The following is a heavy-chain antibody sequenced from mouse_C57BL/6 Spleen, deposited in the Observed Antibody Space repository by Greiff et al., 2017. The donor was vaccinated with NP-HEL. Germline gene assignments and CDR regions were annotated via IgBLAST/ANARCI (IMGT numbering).Heavy chain of an antibody. CDR2: IYPGDGDT. V-gene: IGHV1-82*01. CDR1: GYAFTSSW. Sequence: QVQLQQSGPELVKPGASVKISCKASGYAFTSSWMHWVKQRPGKGLEWIGRIYPGDGDTNYNGKFKGKATLTADKSSSTAYMQLSSLTSEDAADYFCTRNDGSRWAMDYWGQGTSVTVSS. CDR3: TRNDGSRWAMDY. D-gene: IGHD1-1*01. J-gene: IGHJ4*01.